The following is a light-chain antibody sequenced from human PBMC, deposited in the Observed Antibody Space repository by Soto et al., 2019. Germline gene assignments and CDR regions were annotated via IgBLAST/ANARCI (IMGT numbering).Light chain of an antibody. J-gene: IGKJ1*01. CDR2: GAS. CDR1: QSVRSSH. CDR3: QQYESYWT. Sequence: PGERATLSCRATQSVRSSHLAWYQHKPGQAPRLLIYGASNRATGHPDRFSGSGSGTDFTLTISSLQPEDLGIYYCQQYESYWTFGQGTKVDIK. V-gene: IGKV3-20*01.